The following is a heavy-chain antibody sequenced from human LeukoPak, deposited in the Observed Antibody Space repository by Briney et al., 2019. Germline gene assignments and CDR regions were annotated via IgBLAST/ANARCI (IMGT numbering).Heavy chain of an antibody. D-gene: IGHD6-6*01. CDR1: GGSISSGGYY. CDR3: ARAEAYSSSPGVVD. Sequence: PSQTLSLTCTVSGGSISSGGYYWRWIRQHPGKGLEWIGYIYYSGSTYYNPSLKSRVTISVDTSKNQFSLKLSSVTAADTAVYYCARAEAYSSSPGVVDWGQGTLVTVSS. J-gene: IGHJ4*02. V-gene: IGHV4-31*03. CDR2: IYYSGST.